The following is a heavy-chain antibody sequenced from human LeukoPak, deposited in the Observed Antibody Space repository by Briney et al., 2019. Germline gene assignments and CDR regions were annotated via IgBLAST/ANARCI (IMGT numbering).Heavy chain of an antibody. CDR2: ISYSGST. Sequence: SETLSLTCTVSGGSMSSYYWSWIRQPPGKGLEWIGYISYSGSTSYNPSLKSRITISVDTSKNQFSLKLSSVPAADTAVYYCARSGVTALSWVDPWGQGTLVTVSS. CDR1: GGSMSSYY. D-gene: IGHD2-21*02. CDR3: ARSGVTALSWVDP. V-gene: IGHV4-59*08. J-gene: IGHJ5*02.